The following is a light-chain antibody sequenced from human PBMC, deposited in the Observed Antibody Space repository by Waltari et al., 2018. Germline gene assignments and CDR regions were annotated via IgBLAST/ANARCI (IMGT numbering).Light chain of an antibody. CDR3: QQYDGSVVT. Sequence: CRASQTITGSWLTWYHQKPGQAPRLLIYGASNRAPGIPDRFSGSGSVTDFTLTISRLEPEDSAVYYCQQYDGSVVTFGGGTKVEIK. J-gene: IGKJ4*01. CDR1: QTITGSW. V-gene: IGKV3-20*01. CDR2: GAS.